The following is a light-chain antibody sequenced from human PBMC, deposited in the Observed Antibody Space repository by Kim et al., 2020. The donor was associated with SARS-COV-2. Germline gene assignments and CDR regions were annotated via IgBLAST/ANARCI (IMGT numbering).Light chain of an antibody. CDR1: QSVSSN. CDR2: GAS. J-gene: IGKJ2*01. CDR3: QQYNNWPPST. Sequence: GSPGESATLSCRASQSVSSNLAWYQQKPGQAPRLLIYGASTRATGIPARFSGSGSGTEFTLTISSLQSEDFAVYYCQQYNNWPPSTFGQGTKLEI. V-gene: IGKV3-15*01.